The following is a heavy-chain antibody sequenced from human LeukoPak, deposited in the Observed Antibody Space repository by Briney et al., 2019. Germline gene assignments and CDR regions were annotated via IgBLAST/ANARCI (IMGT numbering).Heavy chain of an antibody. Sequence: ASVKVSCKASGGTFNDCTVTWVRQAPGQGLEWMGWISAYNGNTNYAQKLQGRVTMTTDTSTSTAYMELRSLRSDDTAVYYCARDHYDILTGHSGFDYWGQGTLVTVSS. V-gene: IGHV1-18*01. CDR2: ISAYNGNT. D-gene: IGHD3-9*01. CDR3: ARDHYDILTGHSGFDY. CDR1: GGTFNDCT. J-gene: IGHJ4*02.